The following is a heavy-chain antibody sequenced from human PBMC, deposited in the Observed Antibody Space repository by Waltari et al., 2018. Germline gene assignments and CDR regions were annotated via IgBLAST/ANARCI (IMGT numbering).Heavy chain of an antibody. J-gene: IGHJ5*02. D-gene: IGHD1-26*01. V-gene: IGHV3-7*01. CDR1: GFTFSSYW. CDR2: KKKDGSKK. Sequence: EVQLVESGGGLVQPGGSLRLSCAASGFTFSSYWMSWVRQAPGTGLEWGANKKKDGSKKYYVDSVKGRFTISRDNAKNSLYLQMNSLRAEDTAVYYWARVRLGAPNWFDPWGQGTLVTVSS. CDR3: ARVRLGAPNWFDP.